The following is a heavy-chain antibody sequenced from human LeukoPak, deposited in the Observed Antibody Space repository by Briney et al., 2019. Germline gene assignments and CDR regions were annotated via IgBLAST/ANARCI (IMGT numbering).Heavy chain of an antibody. V-gene: IGHV1-2*02. CDR1: GYIFTGYY. D-gene: IGHD3-16*01. J-gene: IGHJ4*02. Sequence: ASVKVSCKASGYIFTGYYMHWVRQAPGQGLEWMGWINPNSGDTNYAQKFQGRVTMTRDTSISTAYLELSRLRSDDTAVYYCARVRYRLAETYIDYWGQGTLVTVSS. CDR3: ARVRYRLAETYIDY. CDR2: INPNSGDT.